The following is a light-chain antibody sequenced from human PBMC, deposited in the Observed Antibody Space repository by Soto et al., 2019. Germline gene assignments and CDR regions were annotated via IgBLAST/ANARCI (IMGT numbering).Light chain of an antibody. V-gene: IGKV1-27*01. J-gene: IGKJ1*01. CDR2: AAS. CDR3: QKYNSAPPT. Sequence: DIQMTQSPSSLSTSVGDRVTITCRASQAISIYLAWYQQKPGKVPKLLIYAASTLQSGVPSRFSGSGSGTDFTLTISSLQPEDVATYYCQKYNSAPPTFGQGTKVEI. CDR1: QAISIY.